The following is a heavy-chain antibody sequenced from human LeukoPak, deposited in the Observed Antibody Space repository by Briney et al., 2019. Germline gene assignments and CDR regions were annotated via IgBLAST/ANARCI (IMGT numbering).Heavy chain of an antibody. CDR1: GYTFTSYG. Sequence: GASVKVSCKASGYTFTSYGISWVRQAPGQGLEWTGWISAYNGNTNYAQKLQGRVTMTTDTSTSTAYMELRSLRSDDTAVYYCARDVPYSSSWYIIFDYWGQGTLVTVSS. V-gene: IGHV1-18*01. D-gene: IGHD6-13*01. CDR2: ISAYNGNT. J-gene: IGHJ4*02. CDR3: ARDVPYSSSWYIIFDY.